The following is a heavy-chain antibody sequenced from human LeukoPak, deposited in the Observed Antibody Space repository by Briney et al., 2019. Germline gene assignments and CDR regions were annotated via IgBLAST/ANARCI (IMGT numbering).Heavy chain of an antibody. CDR3: TTDLSYGVSRGVY. CDR2: IKSKTDGGTT. V-gene: IGHV3-15*01. J-gene: IGHJ4*02. D-gene: IGHD4-17*01. CDR1: GFTFSNAW. Sequence: NPGGSLRLSCAASGFTFSNAWMSWVRQAPGKGLEWVGRIKSKTDGGTTDHAAPVKGRFTISRDDSKNTLYLQMNSLKTEDTAVYYCTTDLSYGVSRGVYWGQGTLVTVSS.